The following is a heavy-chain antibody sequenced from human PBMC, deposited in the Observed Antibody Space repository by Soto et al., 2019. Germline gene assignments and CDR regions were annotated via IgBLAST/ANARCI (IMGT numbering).Heavy chain of an antibody. CDR3: ARAAYYYDSSGPTDY. D-gene: IGHD3-22*01. CDR1: GYTFTSYA. Sequence: ASVKVSCKASGYTFTSYAMHWVRQAPGQRLEWMGWINAGNGNTKYSQKFQGRVTITRDTSASTAYMELSSLRSEDTAVYYCARAAYYYDSSGPTDYWGQGTLVTVSS. J-gene: IGHJ4*02. CDR2: INAGNGNT. V-gene: IGHV1-3*01.